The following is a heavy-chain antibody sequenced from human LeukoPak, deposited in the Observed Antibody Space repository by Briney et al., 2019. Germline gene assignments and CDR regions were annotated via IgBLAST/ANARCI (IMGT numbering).Heavy chain of an antibody. Sequence: GESLKISCKGSGCSFTSYWIGWVRQMPGKGLEWMGIIYPGDSDTRYSPSFQGQVTISADKSISTAYLQWSSLKASDTAMYYCARKYSGSYRAFDIWGQGTMVTVSS. CDR1: GCSFTSYW. CDR2: IYPGDSDT. J-gene: IGHJ3*02. D-gene: IGHD1-26*01. CDR3: ARKYSGSYRAFDI. V-gene: IGHV5-51*01.